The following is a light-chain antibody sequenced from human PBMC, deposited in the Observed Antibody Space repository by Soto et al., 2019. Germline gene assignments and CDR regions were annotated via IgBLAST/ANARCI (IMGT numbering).Light chain of an antibody. CDR1: QTISSW. J-gene: IGKJ1*01. Sequence: DIQMTQSPSTLSGSVGDRVTITCRASQTISSWLAWYQQKPGKAPKLLIYKASTLKSGVPSRFSGSGSGTEFTLPISSLQPDDFATYSCQHYNRYSEAFGQRTKVELQ. CDR3: QHYNRYSEA. V-gene: IGKV1-5*03. CDR2: KAS.